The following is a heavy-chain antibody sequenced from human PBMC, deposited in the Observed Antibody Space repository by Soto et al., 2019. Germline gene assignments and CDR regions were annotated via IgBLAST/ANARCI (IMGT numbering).Heavy chain of an antibody. CDR3: ARPSDSSSWGEFDY. CDR2: IYYSGST. J-gene: IGHJ4*02. CDR1: GGSISSYY. D-gene: IGHD6-13*01. Sequence: QVQLQESGPGLVKPSETLSLTCTVSGGSISSYYWSWIRQPPGKGLEWIGYIYYSGSTNYNPSLKSRVTXXVXTXXNQFSLKLSSVTAADTAVYYCARPSDSSSWGEFDYWGQGTLVTVSS. V-gene: IGHV4-59*08.